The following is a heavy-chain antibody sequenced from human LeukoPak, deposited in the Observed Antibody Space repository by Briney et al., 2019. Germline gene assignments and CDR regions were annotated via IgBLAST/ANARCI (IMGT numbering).Heavy chain of an antibody. D-gene: IGHD3-10*01. V-gene: IGHV3-30*02. Sequence: GGSLRLSCAASGFTFSDYGMHWVRQAPGKGLEWVTFIRNDGSTKYYADSVKGRFTISRDDSKNTLHLQMNSLRTEDTAVYYCARDRLIGGRFGELSNWGQGSLVTVSS. CDR3: ARDRLIGGRFGELSN. J-gene: IGHJ4*02. CDR2: IRNDGSTK. CDR1: GFTFSDYG.